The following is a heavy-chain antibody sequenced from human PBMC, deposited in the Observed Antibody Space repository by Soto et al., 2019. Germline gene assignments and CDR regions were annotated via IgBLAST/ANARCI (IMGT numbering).Heavy chain of an antibody. Sequence: GASVKVSCKASGYTFTGDYMHWVRQAHGQGLEWMGWINPNSGGTNYAQKFQGWVTMTRDTSISTAYMELSRLRSDDTAVYYCARPGYCSSTSCSDDAFDIWGQGTMLTVSS. J-gene: IGHJ3*02. V-gene: IGHV1-2*04. CDR3: ARPGYCSSTSCSDDAFDI. CDR2: INPNSGGT. CDR1: GYTFTGDY. D-gene: IGHD2-2*03.